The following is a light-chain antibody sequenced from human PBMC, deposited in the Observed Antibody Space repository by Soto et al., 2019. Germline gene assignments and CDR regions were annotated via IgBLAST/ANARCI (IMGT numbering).Light chain of an antibody. CDR2: AAS. J-gene: IGKJ4*01. Sequence: DIQMTQSPSSLSASLGDRVTITFRASQGIGAYLAGFRQKPGNVPKLLIYAASTLQSGVPSRFSGSGSGTDFNLTISSLQPEDFATYYFQKYNSAPLSFGGGTKVEIK. CDR1: QGIGAY. CDR3: QKYNSAPLS. V-gene: IGKV1-27*01.